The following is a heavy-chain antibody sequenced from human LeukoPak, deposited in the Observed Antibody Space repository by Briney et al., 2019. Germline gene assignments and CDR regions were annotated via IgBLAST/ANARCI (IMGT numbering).Heavy chain of an antibody. Sequence: SVKVSCKASGGXFSSYAISWVRQAPGQGLEWLGGIIPIFGTANYTQKFQGRVTITADESTSTAYMELSSLRSEDTAVYYCARALYSSGWYWYSDLWGRGTLVTVSS. J-gene: IGHJ2*01. CDR1: GGXFSSYA. CDR2: IIPIFGTA. D-gene: IGHD6-19*01. V-gene: IGHV1-69*13. CDR3: ARALYSSGWYWYSDL.